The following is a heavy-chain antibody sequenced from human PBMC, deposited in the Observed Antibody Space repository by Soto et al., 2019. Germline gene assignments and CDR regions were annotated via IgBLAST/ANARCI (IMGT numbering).Heavy chain of an antibody. J-gene: IGHJ5*02. CDR2: VYHTGRT. Sequence: PSETLSLTCSVSGYLISSGYYWGWIRQPPGKGLEWIGYVYHTGRTSYNPSLKSRVSISMDTAKNQFSLNLDSVTAADKAVYFCARVGPWVPYYYDSSPYTFENWFDPWGQGTLVTVSS. D-gene: IGHD3-22*01. CDR1: GYLISSGYY. CDR3: ARVGPWVPYYYDSSPYTFENWFDP. V-gene: IGHV4-38-2*02.